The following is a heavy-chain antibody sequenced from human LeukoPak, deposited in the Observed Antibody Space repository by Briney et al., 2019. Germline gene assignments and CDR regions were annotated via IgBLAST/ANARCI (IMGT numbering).Heavy chain of an antibody. V-gene: IGHV3-7*01. D-gene: IGHD4-11*01. J-gene: IGHJ3*02. CDR3: ARDPYKSKDYTNYGAFDI. CDR1: DFSFSDSW. CDR2: IKYDGREI. Sequence: PGGSLRLSCIASDFSFSDSWMTWVRKAPGKGLEWVASIKYDGREIQYVDSVKGRFTISRDNAKRSLYLEMASLRVEDTAVFYCARDPYKSKDYTNYGAFDIWGQGTMVTVSS.